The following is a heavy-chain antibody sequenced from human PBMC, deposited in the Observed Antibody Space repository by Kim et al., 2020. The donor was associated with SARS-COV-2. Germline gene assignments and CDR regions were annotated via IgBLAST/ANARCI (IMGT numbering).Heavy chain of an antibody. J-gene: IGHJ4*02. CDR2: IYYSGST. CDR1: GGSISSGGYY. Sequence: SETLSLTCTVSGGSISSGGYYWSWIRQHPGKGLEWIGYIYYSGSTYYNPSLKSRVTISVDTSKNQFSLKLSSVTAADTAVYYCARSPWVNSDGGFFDYWGQGTLVTVFS. V-gene: IGHV4-31*03. D-gene: IGHD2-21*01. CDR3: ARSPWVNSDGGFFDY.